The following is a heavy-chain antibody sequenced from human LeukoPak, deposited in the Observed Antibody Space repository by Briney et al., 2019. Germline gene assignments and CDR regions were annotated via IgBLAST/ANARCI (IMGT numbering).Heavy chain of an antibody. CDR3: ARMLLRFPTNWFDH. V-gene: IGHV4-30-4*08. J-gene: IGHJ5*02. CDR2: IYYSGST. CDR1: GGSISSGDYY. D-gene: IGHD3-3*01. Sequence: SETLSLTCTVYGGSISSGDYYWRWIRQPPGKGLEWIGYIYYSGSTYYNPSLKSRVTISVDTSKNQFCLKLSSVTAADTAVYYCARMLLRFPTNWFDHWGQGTLVTVSS.